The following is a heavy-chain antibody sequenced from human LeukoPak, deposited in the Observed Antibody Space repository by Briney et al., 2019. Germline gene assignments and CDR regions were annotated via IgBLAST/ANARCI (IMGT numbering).Heavy chain of an antibody. V-gene: IGHV3-7*01. Sequence: SGGSLRLSCAASGFTFSRYWMTWVRQAPGKGLEWVANIKQDGSEKYYVDSVKGRFTISRDNAKNSLYLQMNSLRAEDTAVYYCARHTYTAMAPPASSDAFDIWGQGTMVTVSS. CDR1: GFTFSRYW. CDR2: IKQDGSEK. CDR3: ARHTYTAMAPPASSDAFDI. D-gene: IGHD5-18*01. J-gene: IGHJ3*02.